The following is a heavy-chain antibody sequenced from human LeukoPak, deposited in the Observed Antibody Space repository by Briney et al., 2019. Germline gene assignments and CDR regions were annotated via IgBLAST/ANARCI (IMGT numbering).Heavy chain of an antibody. CDR2: ISSDGDNT. CDR3: AGGELRNY. CDR1: GFTSSSYS. Sequence: GGSLRLSCSASGFTSSSYSMHWVRQAPGKGLEYVSTISSDGDNTYYADSVNGRFTISRDISKNTLYLQMNSLRAEDTAVYYCAGGELRNYWGQGTLVTVSS. J-gene: IGHJ4*02. V-gene: IGHV3-64*04. D-gene: IGHD1-26*01.